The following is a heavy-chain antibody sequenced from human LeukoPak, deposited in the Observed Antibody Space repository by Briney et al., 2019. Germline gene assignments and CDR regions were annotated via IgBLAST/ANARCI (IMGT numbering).Heavy chain of an antibody. D-gene: IGHD3-3*01. CDR3: ATARYDFWSGYYTG. Sequence: GASVKVSCKVSGYTLTELSMHWVRQPPGKGLEWMGGFDPEDGETIYAQKFQGRVTMTEDTSTDTAYMGLSSLRSEDTAVYYCATARYDFWSGYYTGWGQGTLVTVSS. V-gene: IGHV1-24*01. CDR1: GYTLTELS. J-gene: IGHJ4*02. CDR2: FDPEDGET.